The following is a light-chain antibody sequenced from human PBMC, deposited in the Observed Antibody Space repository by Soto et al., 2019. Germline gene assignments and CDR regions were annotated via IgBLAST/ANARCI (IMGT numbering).Light chain of an antibody. CDR2: DVS. Sequence: QSALTQPASVSGSPGQSITISCTGTSSDVGGYNYVSWYQQHPGKAPKLMIYDVSNRPSVVSNRFSRSKSGNTASLTISGLQAEDEADYYCSSYKSSSTYVVFGGGTKLTVL. V-gene: IGLV2-14*01. J-gene: IGLJ2*01. CDR1: SSDVGGYNY. CDR3: SSYKSSSTYVV.